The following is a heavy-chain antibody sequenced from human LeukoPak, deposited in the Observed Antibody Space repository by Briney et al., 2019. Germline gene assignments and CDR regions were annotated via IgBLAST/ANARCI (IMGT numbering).Heavy chain of an antibody. CDR2: IYNNGNT. D-gene: IGHD6-6*01. J-gene: IGHJ5*02. V-gene: IGHV4-30-4*01. Sequence: SQTLSLTCAVSGGSISNDDFYYSWIRQPPGKGLEWIGYIYNNGNTHYNPSLRSRLTISLDTSRNHFSLTVSSVTAADTAVYYCARDAGMAGRPPGNWFDPWGQGTLVTVSS. CDR1: GGSISNDDFY. CDR3: ARDAGMAGRPPGNWFDP.